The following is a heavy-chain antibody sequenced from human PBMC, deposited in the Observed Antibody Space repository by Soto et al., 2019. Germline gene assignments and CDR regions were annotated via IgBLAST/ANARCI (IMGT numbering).Heavy chain of an antibody. V-gene: IGHV4-59*01. D-gene: IGHD2-8*01. CDR3: ARENIVLDAFDI. CDR1: GGSIRNYY. CDR2: IYYTGST. Sequence: SETLSLTGTVSGGSIRNYYWSWIRQPPWKGLECIGYIYYTGSTDYSPTFKSRVTMSIDTSKNQFSLKLSSVTAADTAVYYCARENIVLDAFDIWGQGTMVTVSS. J-gene: IGHJ3*02.